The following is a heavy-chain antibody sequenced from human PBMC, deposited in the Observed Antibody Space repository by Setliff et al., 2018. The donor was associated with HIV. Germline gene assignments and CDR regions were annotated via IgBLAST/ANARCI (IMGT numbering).Heavy chain of an antibody. Sequence: ASVKVSCKASGYTFTSFAISWVRQAPGQGLEWMAWISAYNGNTNYAQRFQGRVTVTTDTSTSTAYMELRSLRSDDTAVYFCARVGPFEFDSSGYAEFWGQGTPVTVSS. V-gene: IGHV1-18*01. CDR2: ISAYNGNT. D-gene: IGHD3-22*01. J-gene: IGHJ4*02. CDR1: GYTFTSFA. CDR3: ARVGPFEFDSSGYAEF.